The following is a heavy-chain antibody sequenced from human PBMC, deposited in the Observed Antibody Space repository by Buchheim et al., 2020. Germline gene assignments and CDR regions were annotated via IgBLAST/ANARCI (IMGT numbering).Heavy chain of an antibody. J-gene: IGHJ6*02. CDR1: GFTFSSYG. D-gene: IGHD3-3*01. Sequence: QVQLVESGGGVVHPGRSLRLSCVVSGFTFSSYGMHWVRQAPGKGLEWVALISYDGDTKYYVDSVTGRFTISRDNSKDTLYLQMNSLRVEDMAVYYCAKVFGPCSLYGLDVWGQGT. CDR2: ISYDGDTK. CDR3: AKVFGPCSLYGLDV. V-gene: IGHV3-30*18.